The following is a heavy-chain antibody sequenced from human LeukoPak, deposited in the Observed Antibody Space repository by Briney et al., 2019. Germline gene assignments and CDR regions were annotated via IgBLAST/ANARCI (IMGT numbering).Heavy chain of an antibody. CDR2: MNPNGGNT. Sequence: ASVKVSCKASGYTFTDFDINWVRQAPGRGVGWMGWMNPNGGNTVYAQKFPGRATTTRDTPINTARMELTSLTSEDTAVYYCARALDRSYYYVYLSWGQGTVISVSS. CDR3: ARALDRSYYYVYLS. V-gene: IGHV1-8*01. D-gene: IGHD3-16*01. CDR1: GYTFTDFD. J-gene: IGHJ4*02.